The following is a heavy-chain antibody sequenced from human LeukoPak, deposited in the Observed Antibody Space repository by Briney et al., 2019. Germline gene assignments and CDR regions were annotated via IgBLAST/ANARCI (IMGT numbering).Heavy chain of an antibody. V-gene: IGHV1-8*03. CDR1: GYTFTSYD. Sequence: ASVKVSCKASGYTFTSYDINWVRQATGQGLEWMGWMNPNSGNTGYAQKFQGRVTITRNTSISTAYMELSSLRSEDTAVYYCARALQAYYDILRWKRSGNWFDPWGQGTLVTVSS. J-gene: IGHJ5*02. CDR2: MNPNSGNT. D-gene: IGHD3-9*01. CDR3: ARALQAYYDILRWKRSGNWFDP.